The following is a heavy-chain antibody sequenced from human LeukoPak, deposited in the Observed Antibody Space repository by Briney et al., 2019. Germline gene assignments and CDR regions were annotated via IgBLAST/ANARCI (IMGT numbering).Heavy chain of an antibody. CDR2: IHYDGGNE. J-gene: IGHJ5*02. Sequence: GGSLRLSCAASGFTFSTYGMHWVRQAPGKGLEWVAFIHYDGGNEYNGDSVKGRFTISRDNSKNTLYLQMNSLRPEDTAVYYCARGLPSSTRTYNWFDPWGPGTLVAVSS. CDR3: ARGLPSSTRTYNWFDP. V-gene: IGHV3-30*02. D-gene: IGHD2-2*01. CDR1: GFTFSTYG.